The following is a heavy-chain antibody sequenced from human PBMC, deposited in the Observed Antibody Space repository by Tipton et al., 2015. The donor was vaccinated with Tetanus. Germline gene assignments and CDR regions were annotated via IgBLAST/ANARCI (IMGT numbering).Heavy chain of an antibody. D-gene: IGHD2-15*01. V-gene: IGHV4-59*12. Sequence: TLSLTCTVSGGSMSSNYWSWIRQPPGKGPEWLGHIDYSGNTNYTSSLKGRATISLNTPKNQFSLKLTSVIAADTAIYYCARGLGLCTGGSCSFWGQGTPVTVSS. CDR2: IDYSGNT. CDR1: GGSMSSNY. CDR3: ARGLGLCTGGSCSF. J-gene: IGHJ4*02.